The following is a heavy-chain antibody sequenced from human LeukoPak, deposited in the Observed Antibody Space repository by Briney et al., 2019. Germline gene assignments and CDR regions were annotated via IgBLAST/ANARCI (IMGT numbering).Heavy chain of an antibody. D-gene: IGHD1-26*01. V-gene: IGHV3-23*01. CDR3: AKDRSIGTYYTFDH. Sequence: GGSLRLSCAAPGFTFNNYAMTWVRQAPGKGLEWVSSISASGVMTYYADSVKGRFTVSRDNSKNNLYLQMSRLTAADTAVYYCAKDRSIGTYYTFDHWGQGTLVTVSS. CDR1: GFTFNNYA. CDR2: ISASGVMT. J-gene: IGHJ4*02.